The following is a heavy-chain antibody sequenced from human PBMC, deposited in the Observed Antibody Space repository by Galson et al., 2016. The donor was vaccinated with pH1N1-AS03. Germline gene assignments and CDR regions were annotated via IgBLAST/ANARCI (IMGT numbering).Heavy chain of an antibody. Sequence: SLRLSCAGSGFTFSSHSMNWVRQAPGKGLEWVSSISGNSGFINYADSVRGRFTISRDNAKNSLYLQVNSLRAEDTAVYYCAREKINVGADYYGMDVWGQGTTVTVSS. CDR3: AREKINVGADYYGMDV. D-gene: IGHD1-26*01. CDR2: ISGNSGFI. CDR1: GFTFSSHS. J-gene: IGHJ6*02. V-gene: IGHV3-21*01.